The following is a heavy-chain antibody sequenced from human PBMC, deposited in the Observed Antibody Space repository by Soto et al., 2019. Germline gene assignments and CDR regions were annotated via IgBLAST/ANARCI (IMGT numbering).Heavy chain of an antibody. D-gene: IGHD2-15*01. CDR2: INAGNGNT. Sequence: SLQVSCKASGYPFTSYAMHWVRHAPGQRLEWMGWINAGNGNTKYSQKFQGRVTITRDTSASTAYMELRRLRPEDTAVSYCARDAKPCVVAELGFEHWGEGTLV. CDR1: GYPFTSYA. CDR3: ARDAKPCVVAELGFEH. J-gene: IGHJ5*02. V-gene: IGHV1-3*01.